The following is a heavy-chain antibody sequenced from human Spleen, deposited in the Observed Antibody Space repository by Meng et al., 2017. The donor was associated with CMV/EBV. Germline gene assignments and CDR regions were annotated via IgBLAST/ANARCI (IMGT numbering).Heavy chain of an antibody. D-gene: IGHD5-18*01. CDR3: TKGRGYSYALPFDF. J-gene: IGHJ4*01. CDR1: LFPFSSHT. CDR2: ITWSGDMT. Sequence: AFLFPFSSHTMIWVRQAPGGGLEWVSLITWSGDMTSYADSVKGRFTISSDNNKNFLYLQMTSLRTEDTALYYCTKGRGYSYALPFDFWGQGTLVTVSS. V-gene: IGHV3-43*01.